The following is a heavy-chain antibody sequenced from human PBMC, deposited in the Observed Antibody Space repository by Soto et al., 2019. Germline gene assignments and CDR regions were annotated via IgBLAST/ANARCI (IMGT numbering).Heavy chain of an antibody. D-gene: IGHD3-16*01. Sequence: GGSLRLSCAASGFTFSSYEMNWVRQAPGKGLEWVSYISSSGSTIYYADSVKGRFTISRDNAKNSLYLQMNSLRAEDTAVYYCERIGSLGAFDIWGQGTMVTVSS. CDR1: GFTFSSYE. V-gene: IGHV3-48*03. CDR3: ERIGSLGAFDI. CDR2: ISSSGSTI. J-gene: IGHJ3*02.